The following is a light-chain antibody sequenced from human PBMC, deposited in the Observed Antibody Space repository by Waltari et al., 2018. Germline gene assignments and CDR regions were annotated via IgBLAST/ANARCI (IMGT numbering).Light chain of an antibody. V-gene: IGLV8-61*01. CDR2: KAK. Sequence: QTVVTQEPSLSVSPGGTVTLTCALSSGSASRPSYASCYQQTPGQAPRTLVYKAKIRSPGVPERLSVSIFGNIAALTITGAQADDESDYYCSLYMGSGIWVFGGGTKLTVL. CDR1: SGSASRPSY. CDR3: SLYMGSGIWV. J-gene: IGLJ3*02.